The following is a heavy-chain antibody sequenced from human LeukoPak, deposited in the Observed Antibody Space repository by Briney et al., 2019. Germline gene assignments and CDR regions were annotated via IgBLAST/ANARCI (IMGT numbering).Heavy chain of an antibody. CDR3: ARDARIAVAGFYDY. J-gene: IGHJ4*02. Sequence: GASVNVSCTASGYTFTSYGISWVRQAPGQGLEWMGWISAYNGNTNYAQKLQGRVTMTTDTSTSTAYMELRSLRSDDTAVYYCARDARIAVAGFYDYWGQGTLVTVSS. CDR2: ISAYNGNT. V-gene: IGHV1-18*01. CDR1: GYTFTSYG. D-gene: IGHD6-19*01.